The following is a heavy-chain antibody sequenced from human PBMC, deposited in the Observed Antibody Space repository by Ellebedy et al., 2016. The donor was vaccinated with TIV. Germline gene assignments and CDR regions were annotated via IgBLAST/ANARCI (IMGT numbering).Heavy chain of an antibody. CDR3: ARGLVTAAGLHFDY. J-gene: IGHJ4*02. CDR1: GYTFTNFY. D-gene: IGHD2-21*02. Sequence: AASVKVSCKASGYTFTNFYMHWVRQAPGQGLEWMGWLNTDTGNPTYAQGFTGRFVFSLDTSVDTAYLQINSLEAEDTAVYYCARGLVTAAGLHFDYWGQGTLVTVSS. CDR2: LNTDTGNP. V-gene: IGHV7-4-1*02.